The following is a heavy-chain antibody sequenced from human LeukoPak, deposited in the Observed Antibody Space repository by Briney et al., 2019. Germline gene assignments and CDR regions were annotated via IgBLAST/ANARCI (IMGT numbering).Heavy chain of an antibody. CDR2: IYYSGST. CDR1: GGSISSSSYY. Sequence: PSESLSLTCTVSGGSISSSSYYWGWIRQPPGKGLEWIGSIYYSGSTYYNPSLKSRVTISVDTSKNQFSLKLSSVTAADTAVYYCASHGPVTTIHWYFDLWGRGTLVTVSS. D-gene: IGHD4-17*01. V-gene: IGHV4-39*01. J-gene: IGHJ2*01. CDR3: ASHGPVTTIHWYFDL.